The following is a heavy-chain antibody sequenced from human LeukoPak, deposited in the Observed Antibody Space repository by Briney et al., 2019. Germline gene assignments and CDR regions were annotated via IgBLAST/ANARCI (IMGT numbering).Heavy chain of an antibody. D-gene: IGHD6-6*01. CDR3: ARVRVGSSSSLPALLRFDY. CDR2: ISSSSSYI. V-gene: IGHV3-21*01. CDR1: GFTFSSYS. Sequence: GGSLRRSCAASGFTFSSYSMNWVRQAPGKGLEWVSSISSSSSYIYYADSVKGRFTISRDNAKNSLYLQMNSLRAEDTAVYYCARVRVGSSSSLPALLRFDYWGQGTLVTVSS. J-gene: IGHJ4*02.